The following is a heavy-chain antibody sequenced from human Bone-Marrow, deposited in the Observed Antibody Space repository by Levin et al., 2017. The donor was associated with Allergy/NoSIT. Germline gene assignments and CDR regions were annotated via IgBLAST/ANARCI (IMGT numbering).Heavy chain of an antibody. D-gene: IGHD2-15*01. Sequence: PSETLSLTCSVSGESFSGYYWSWIRQPPGKGLEWIGEVSHSDNTNYNPSLKSRVTISVDTSKKQFSLKLTSVTAADTAVYYCARLIGGSGYFDSWGQGTLVTVSS. CDR3: ARLIGGSGYFDS. J-gene: IGHJ4*02. CDR1: GESFSGYY. V-gene: IGHV4-34*01. CDR2: VSHSDNT.